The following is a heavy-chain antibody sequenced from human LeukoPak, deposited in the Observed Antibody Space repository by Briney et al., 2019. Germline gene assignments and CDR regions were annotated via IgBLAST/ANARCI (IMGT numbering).Heavy chain of an antibody. V-gene: IGHV4-34*01. CDR2: INHSGST. J-gene: IGHJ6*03. CDR1: GGSFSGYY. CDR3: ARGRVSSSSWSSTYYYYFYMDV. D-gene: IGHD6-13*01. Sequence: PSETLSLTCAVYGGSFSGYYWSWIRQPPGKGLEWIGEINHSGSTNYNPSLKSRVTISVDTSKNQFSLKLSSVTAADTAVYFCARGRVSSSSWSSTYYYYFYMDVWGKGTTVTVSS.